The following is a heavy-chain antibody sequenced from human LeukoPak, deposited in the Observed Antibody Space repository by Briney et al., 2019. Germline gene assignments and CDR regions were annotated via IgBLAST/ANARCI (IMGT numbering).Heavy chain of an antibody. CDR2: IISIFGTA. J-gene: IGHJ6*03. CDR1: GGTFSSYA. Sequence: SVEVSCKASGGTFSSYAISWVRQAPGQGLEWMGGIISIFGTANYAQKFQGRVTITTDESTSTAYMELSSLRSEDTAVYYCARSSSTSYYYYYYMDVWGKGTTVTVSS. CDR3: ARSSSTSYYYYYYMDV. D-gene: IGHD1-26*01. V-gene: IGHV1-69*05.